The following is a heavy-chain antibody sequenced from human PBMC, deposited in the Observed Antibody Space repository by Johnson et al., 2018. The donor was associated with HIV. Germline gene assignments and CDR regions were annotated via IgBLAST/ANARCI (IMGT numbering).Heavy chain of an antibody. J-gene: IGHJ3*02. V-gene: IGHV3-30*03. Sequence: QVQLVESGGGVVRPGGSLRPSCAASGFAFSSYGMHWVRQAPGKGLEWVGIKAYDGSNKYYDDSVKRRFTISRDNSKTTLYLQMNSLRAEDTAVYYCARGGLGDYVVAFDIWGQGTMVTVSS. CDR3: ARGGLGDYVVAFDI. CDR1: GFAFSSYG. CDR2: KAYDGSNK. D-gene: IGHD4-17*01.